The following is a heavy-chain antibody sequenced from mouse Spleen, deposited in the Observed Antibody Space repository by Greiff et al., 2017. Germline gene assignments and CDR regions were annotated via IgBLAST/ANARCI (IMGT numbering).Heavy chain of an antibody. D-gene: IGHD2-1*01. Sequence: QVQLQQSGAELARPGASVKMSCKASGYTFTSYTMHWVKQRPGQGLEWIGYLNPSSGYTKYNQKFKDKATLTADKSSSTAYMQLSSLTSEDSAVYYCARSPYGNYDDYWGQGTTLTVSS. J-gene: IGHJ2*01. CDR2: LNPSSGYT. V-gene: IGHV1-4*01. CDR3: ARSPYGNYDDY. CDR1: GYTFTSYT.